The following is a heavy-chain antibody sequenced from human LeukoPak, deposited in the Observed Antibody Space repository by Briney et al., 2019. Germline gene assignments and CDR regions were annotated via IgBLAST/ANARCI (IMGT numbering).Heavy chain of an antibody. CDR3: ARGRIAKIVVVHSFSYGMDV. D-gene: IGHD3-22*01. Sequence: TLSPTCSVYGGSFTAYFWTWIRQSPGPGLEGCGGINDSTGDTKYNPSLNSRVSISLEKSKNQFSLELRSVTAADTAVYYCARGRIAKIVVVHSFSYGMDVWGQGTTVAVSS. CDR2: INDSTGDT. CDR1: GGSFTAYF. J-gene: IGHJ6*02. V-gene: IGHV4-34*01.